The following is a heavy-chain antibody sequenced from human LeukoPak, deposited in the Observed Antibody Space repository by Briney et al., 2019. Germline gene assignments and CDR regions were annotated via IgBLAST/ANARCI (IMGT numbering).Heavy chain of an antibody. CDR2: INHSGST. CDR1: GGSFSGYY. V-gene: IGHV4-34*01. J-gene: IGHJ6*03. Sequence: SETLSLTCAVYGGSFSGYYWSWIRQPPGKGLEWIGEINHSGSTNYNPSLKSRVTISVDTSKNQFSLKLSSVTAADTAVYYCVRGGYYYYYYMDVWGKGTTVTVSS. CDR3: VRGGYYYYYYMDV.